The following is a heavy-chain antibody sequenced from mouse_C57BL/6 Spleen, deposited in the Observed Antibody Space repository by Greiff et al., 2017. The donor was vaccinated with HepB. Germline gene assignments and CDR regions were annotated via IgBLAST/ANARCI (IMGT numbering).Heavy chain of an antibody. D-gene: IGHD1-1*01. V-gene: IGHV1-82*01. J-gene: IGHJ2*01. CDR2: IYPGDGDT. Sequence: QVQLKESGPELVKPGASVKISCKASGYAFSSSWMNWVKQRPGKGLEWIGRIYPGDGDTNYNGKFKGKATLTADKSSSTAYMQLSSLTSEDSAVYFCARGSITTVVDYFDYWGQGTTLTVSS. CDR3: ARGSITTVVDYFDY. CDR1: GYAFSSSW.